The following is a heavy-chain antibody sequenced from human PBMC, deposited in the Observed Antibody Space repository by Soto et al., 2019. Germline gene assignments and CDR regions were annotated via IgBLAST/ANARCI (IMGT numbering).Heavy chain of an antibody. Sequence: PGGSLRLSCAASGFTFSSYGMRWVRQAPGTGLEWVSAISSSGGNTHYADSVKGRFTISRDNSKNTLYLQMNSLRAEDTAVYYCAKVMTTPPQNYYYMDVWGKGTTVTVSS. CDR2: ISSSGGNT. D-gene: IGHD4-4*01. J-gene: IGHJ6*03. CDR1: GFTFSSYG. CDR3: AKVMTTPPQNYYYMDV. V-gene: IGHV3-23*01.